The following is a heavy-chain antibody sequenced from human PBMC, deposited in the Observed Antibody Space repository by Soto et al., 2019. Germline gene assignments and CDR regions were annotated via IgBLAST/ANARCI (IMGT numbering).Heavy chain of an antibody. CDR3: ARGLSKIEWGPIRNYY. CDR2: MNPNSGNT. CDR1: GYTFTSYD. Sequence: QVQLVQSGAEVKKPGASVKVSCKASGYTFTSYDINWVRQATGQGLEWLGWMNPNSGNTGYAQKLQGRVTMTRNTSISTAYMELSSLRSEDTAVYYCARGLSKIEWGPIRNYYWGQGTLVTVSS. D-gene: IGHD1-26*01. V-gene: IGHV1-8*01. J-gene: IGHJ4*02.